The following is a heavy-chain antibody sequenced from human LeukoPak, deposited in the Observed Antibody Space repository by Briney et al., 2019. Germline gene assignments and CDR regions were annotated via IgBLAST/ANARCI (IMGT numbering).Heavy chain of an antibody. CDR1: GFTFIGSA. V-gene: IGHV3-73*01. CDR2: IRNKAKSYAT. J-gene: IGHJ4*02. D-gene: IGHD1-26*01. CDR3: TGGSFYDW. Sequence: GGSLRHSCAASGFTFIGSAMHGLRQASGKGLEWVGRIRNKAKSYATEYAASVKGRFTISRDDSKNTAYLQMNSLNTEDTAVYYCTGGSFYDWWGQGTLVTVSS.